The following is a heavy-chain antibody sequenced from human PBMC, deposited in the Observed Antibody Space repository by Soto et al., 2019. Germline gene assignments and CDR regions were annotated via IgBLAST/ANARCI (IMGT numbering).Heavy chain of an antibody. CDR3: ARVGRSELWFGELGPI. CDR1: GFTFSSYG. D-gene: IGHD3-10*01. V-gene: IGHV3-33*01. Sequence: PGGSLRLSCAASGFTFSSYGMHWVRQAPGKGLEWVAVIWYDGSNKYYADSVKGRFTISRDNSKNTLYLQMNSLRAEDTAVYYCARVGRSELWFGELGPIWGQGTMVTVSS. CDR2: IWYDGSNK. J-gene: IGHJ3*02.